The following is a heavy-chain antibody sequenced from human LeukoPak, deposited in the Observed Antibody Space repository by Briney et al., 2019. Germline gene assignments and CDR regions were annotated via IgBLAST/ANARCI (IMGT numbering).Heavy chain of an antibody. D-gene: IGHD2-8*01. Sequence: SGKVSGKASGGTFSSYAISWVRQAPGQGLEWMGGIIPIFGTANYAQKFQGRVTITTDESTSTAYMELSSLRSEDTAVYYCAPSYCTNGVCFPMFDYWGQGTLVTVSS. CDR1: GGTFSSYA. CDR2: IIPIFGTA. V-gene: IGHV1-69*05. CDR3: APSYCTNGVCFPMFDY. J-gene: IGHJ4*02.